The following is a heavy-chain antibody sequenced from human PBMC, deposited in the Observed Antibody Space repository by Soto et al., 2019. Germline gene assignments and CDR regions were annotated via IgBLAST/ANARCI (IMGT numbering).Heavy chain of an antibody. Sequence: PGGSLRLSCAASGFTFSTYNMNWVRQAPGKGLQWVSYISTSSSTIYYADSVKGRFTISRDNAKNSLYLQMNSLRAEDTAVYYCARDPLGYCSGGSCLLDAFDIWGQGTMVTVSS. V-gene: IGHV3-48*01. J-gene: IGHJ3*02. D-gene: IGHD2-15*01. CDR1: GFTFSTYN. CDR3: ARDPLGYCSGGSCLLDAFDI. CDR2: ISTSSSTI.